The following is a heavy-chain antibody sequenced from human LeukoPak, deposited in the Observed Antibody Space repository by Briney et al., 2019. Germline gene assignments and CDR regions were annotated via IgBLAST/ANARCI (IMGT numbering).Heavy chain of an antibody. CDR3: ARGSCGYGDCYRALNI. CDR2: IHTAGDT. CDR1: GFTFNNYD. J-gene: IGHJ3*02. Sequence: GSLRLSCAASGFTFNNYDMHWVRQPTGEGLEWVSSIHTAGDTHYSGSAKGRFIISRENVKNSLYLQMNSLRAEDTAVYYCARGSCGYGDCYRALNIWGQGTIVTVSS. V-gene: IGHV3-13*01. D-gene: IGHD2-21*02.